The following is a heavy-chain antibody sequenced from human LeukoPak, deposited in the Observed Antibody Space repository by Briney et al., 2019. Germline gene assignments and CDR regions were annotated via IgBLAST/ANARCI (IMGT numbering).Heavy chain of an antibody. V-gene: IGHV3-30*03. CDR3: IKRDAIVDGDYID. J-gene: IGHJ4*02. CDR2: ISYDGSNK. Sequence: PGGSLRLSCAASGFTFSSYGMHWVRQAPGKGLEWVAVISYDGSNKYYADSVKGRFTISRDNSKNTLYLQMNSLKTEDTAVYYCIKRDAIVDGDYIDWGQGTLVTVSS. D-gene: IGHD4-17*01. CDR1: GFTFSSYG.